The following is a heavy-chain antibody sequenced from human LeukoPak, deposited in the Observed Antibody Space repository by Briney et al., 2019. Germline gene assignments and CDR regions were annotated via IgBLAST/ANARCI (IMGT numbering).Heavy chain of an antibody. CDR2: ISAYNGNT. J-gene: IGHJ3*02. D-gene: IGHD6-19*01. V-gene: IGHV1-18*01. CDR1: GYTFTSYG. CDR3: ARVVGYSSGLHHDAFDI. Sequence: ASVKVSCKASGYTFTSYGISWVRQAPGQGLEWMGWISAYNGNTNYAQKLQGRVTMTTDTFTSTAYMELRSLRSDDTAVYYCARVVGYSSGLHHDAFDIWGQGTMVTVSS.